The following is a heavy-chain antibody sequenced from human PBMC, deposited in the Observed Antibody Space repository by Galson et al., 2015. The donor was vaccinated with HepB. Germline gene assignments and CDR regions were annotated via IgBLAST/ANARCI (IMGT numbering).Heavy chain of an antibody. D-gene: IGHD5-18*01. J-gene: IGHJ5*02. V-gene: IGHV1-69*13. Sequence: SVKVACKASGGTFSSYAISWVRQAPGQGLEWMGGIIPIFGTANYAKKLQGRVTITVDESTSTAYMELSSLKSEDTAVYYCARDRSGYSYGYWFDPWGQGTLVTVSS. CDR1: GGTFSSYA. CDR3: ARDRSGYSYGYWFDP. CDR2: IIPIFGTA.